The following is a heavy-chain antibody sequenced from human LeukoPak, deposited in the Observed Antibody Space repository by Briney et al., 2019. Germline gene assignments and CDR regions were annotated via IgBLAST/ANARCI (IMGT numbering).Heavy chain of an antibody. CDR3: ARVDSSGYYHDAFDI. Sequence: ASVKVSCKASGGTFSSYAISWVRQAPRQGLEWMGWMNPNSGGTNYAQKFQGRVTMTRDTSISTAYMEPSRLRSDDTAVYYCARVDSSGYYHDAFDIWGQGTMVTVSS. J-gene: IGHJ3*02. V-gene: IGHV1-2*02. CDR2: MNPNSGGT. CDR1: GGTFSSYA. D-gene: IGHD3-22*01.